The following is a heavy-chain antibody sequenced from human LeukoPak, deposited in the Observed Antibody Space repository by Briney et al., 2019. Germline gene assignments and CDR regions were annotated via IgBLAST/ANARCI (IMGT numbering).Heavy chain of an antibody. Sequence: GGSLRLSCAASGFTFSSYAMSWVRQAPGKGLEWVSAISGSGGSTYYAASVKGRFTISRANSKNTLYPQMHSMRAEETAVYYCAKDYHIVVVTAIPLDYWGQGTLVTVSS. D-gene: IGHD2-21*02. V-gene: IGHV3-23*01. J-gene: IGHJ4*02. CDR2: ISGSGGST. CDR1: GFTFSSYA. CDR3: AKDYHIVVVTAIPLDY.